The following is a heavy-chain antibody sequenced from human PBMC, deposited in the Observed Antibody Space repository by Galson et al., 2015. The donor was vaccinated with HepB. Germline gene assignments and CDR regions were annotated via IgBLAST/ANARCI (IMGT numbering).Heavy chain of an antibody. J-gene: IGHJ4*02. Sequence: SLRLSCAGSGFTFSDYYMNWFRQAPGKGLEWVANINQNGSEKNYVDSVKGRFTISRDNARNSLYLQMNSLRSEDTAVYYCARAGAKTPSRHYLDFWGRGTLATVSS. CDR3: ARAGAKTPSRHYLDF. V-gene: IGHV3-7*03. D-gene: IGHD3-10*01. CDR2: INQNGSEK. CDR1: GFTFSDYY.